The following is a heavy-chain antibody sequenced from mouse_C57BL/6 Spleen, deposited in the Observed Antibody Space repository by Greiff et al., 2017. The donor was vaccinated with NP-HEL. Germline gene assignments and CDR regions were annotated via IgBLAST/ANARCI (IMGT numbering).Heavy chain of an antibody. CDR2: IDPSDSYT. J-gene: IGHJ3*01. Sequence: QVQLQQSGAELVKPGASVKLSCKASGYTFTSYWMQWVKQRPGQGLEWIGEIDPSDSYTNYNQKFKGKATLTVDTSSSTAYMQLSSLTSEDSAVYYCARAAQATWFAYWGQGTLVTVSA. D-gene: IGHD3-2*02. CDR1: GYTFTSYW. CDR3: ARAAQATWFAY. V-gene: IGHV1-50*01.